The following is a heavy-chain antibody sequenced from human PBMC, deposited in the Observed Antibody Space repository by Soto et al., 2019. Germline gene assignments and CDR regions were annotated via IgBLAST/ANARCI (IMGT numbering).Heavy chain of an antibody. CDR3: VKNIVVVPAAMSYYYYGMDV. J-gene: IGHJ6*02. D-gene: IGHD2-2*01. CDR2: ISSNGGST. Sequence: PGGSLRLSCSASGFTFSSYAMHWVRQAPGKGLEYVSAISSNGGSTYYADSVKGRFTISRDNSKNTLYLQMSSLRAEDTAVYYCVKNIVVVPAAMSYYYYGMDVWGQGTTVTVAS. CDR1: GFTFSSYA. V-gene: IGHV3-64D*08.